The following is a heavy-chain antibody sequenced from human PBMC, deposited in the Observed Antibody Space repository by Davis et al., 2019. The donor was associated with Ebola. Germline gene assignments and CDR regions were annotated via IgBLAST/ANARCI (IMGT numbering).Heavy chain of an antibody. J-gene: IGHJ6*04. CDR2: INTKTGNP. V-gene: IGHV7-4-1*02. D-gene: IGHD3-10*01. Sequence: ASVKVSCKASGYTFTSYAMNWVRQAPGQGLDWMGCINTKTGNPTYAQGFTGRFVFSLDTSVSTAYLQISSLKAEDTAVYYCARGGGLLWFGESNNGMDVWGKGTTVTVSS. CDR1: GYTFTSYA. CDR3: ARGGGLLWFGESNNGMDV.